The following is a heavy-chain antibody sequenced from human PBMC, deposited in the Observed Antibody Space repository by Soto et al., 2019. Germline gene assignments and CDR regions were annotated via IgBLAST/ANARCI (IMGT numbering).Heavy chain of an antibody. J-gene: IGHJ6*02. Sequence: GESLKISCAASGFTFSSNAIHWVRQAPGKGLEWVAVISYDERRRYYADSVKGRFTISRDNSKKTLYLQMNSLRPEDTAVYYYARDLGGYSAYGYYYYYGMDVWGQGTTVTVSS. V-gene: IGHV3-30-3*01. D-gene: IGHD5-12*01. CDR2: ISYDERRR. CDR1: GFTFSSNA. CDR3: ARDLGGYSAYGYYYYYGMDV.